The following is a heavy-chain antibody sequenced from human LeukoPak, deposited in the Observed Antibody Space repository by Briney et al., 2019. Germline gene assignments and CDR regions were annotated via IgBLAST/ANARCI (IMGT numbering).Heavy chain of an antibody. CDR2: INPHTGGT. CDR1: GYTFTGYY. V-gene: IGHV1-2*02. Sequence: ASVKVSCKASGYTFTGYYIHWMRQAPGQGLEWMGWINPHTGGTNYAQSFQGRVTMTRDTSISTVYMELRTLRSDDTAVYFCARGLLTGRNWYFDLWGRGTLLTASS. CDR3: ARGLLTGRNWYFDL. J-gene: IGHJ2*01. D-gene: IGHD3-9*01.